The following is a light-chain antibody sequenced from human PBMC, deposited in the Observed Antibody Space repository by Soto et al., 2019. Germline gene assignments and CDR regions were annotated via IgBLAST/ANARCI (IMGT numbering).Light chain of an antibody. CDR3: QQANSFSIT. CDR1: QSINSW. CDR2: KAS. V-gene: IGKV1-5*03. J-gene: IGKJ5*01. Sequence: IQRAHSAFTLTASVVHSVTITCRASQSINSWLAWYQQKPGKAPNLLIYKASTLESGVPSRFSGSGSGTDFTLTISSLQPEDFATYYCQQANSFSITFGQGTRLEIK.